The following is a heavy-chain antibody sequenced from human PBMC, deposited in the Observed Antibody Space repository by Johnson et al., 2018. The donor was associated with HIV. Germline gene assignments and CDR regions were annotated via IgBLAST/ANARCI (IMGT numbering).Heavy chain of an antibody. CDR1: GFTFSSYD. Sequence: VQLVESVGGLVQPGGSLRLSCAASGFTFSSYDMHWVRQATGKGLECVSAIGTAGDTYYPGSVKGRFTISRENAKNSLYLQMNSLRAGDTAVYYCARVAHSHTHAFDIWGQGTMVTVSS. D-gene: IGHD6-13*01. V-gene: IGHV3-13*01. CDR3: ARVAHSHTHAFDI. CDR2: IGTAGDT. J-gene: IGHJ3*02.